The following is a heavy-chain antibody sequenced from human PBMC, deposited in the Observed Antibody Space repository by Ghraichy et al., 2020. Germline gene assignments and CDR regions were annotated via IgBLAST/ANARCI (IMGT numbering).Heavy chain of an antibody. CDR1: GGSISSYY. V-gene: IGHV4-59*01. CDR3: ARFTRTGWFDP. J-gene: IGHJ5*02. CDR2: IYYSGST. Sequence: GSLSLTCTVSGGSISSYYWSWIRQPPGKGLEWIGYIYYSGSTNYNPSLKSRVTISVDTSKNQFSLKLSSVTAADTAVYYCARFTRTGWFDPWGQGTLVTVSS.